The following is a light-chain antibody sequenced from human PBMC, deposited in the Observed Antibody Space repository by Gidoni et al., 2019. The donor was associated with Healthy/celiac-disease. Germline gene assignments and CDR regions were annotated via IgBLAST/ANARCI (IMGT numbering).Light chain of an antibody. CDR1: QSVSSN. J-gene: IGKJ1*01. V-gene: IGKV3-15*01. Sequence: EIVMTQSPATLSVSPGERATLSCRASQSVSSNLAWYQQKPGQAPRLIIYGASTRATGIPARFSGSGSGTEFTLTISSLQSGDFAVYYCQQYNNWWTFGQGTKVEIK. CDR2: GAS. CDR3: QQYNNWWT.